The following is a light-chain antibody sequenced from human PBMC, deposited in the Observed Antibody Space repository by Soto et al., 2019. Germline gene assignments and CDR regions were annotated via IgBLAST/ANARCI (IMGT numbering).Light chain of an antibody. J-gene: IGLJ2*01. V-gene: IGLV2-14*01. Sequence: QSALTQPASVSVSPGQSITISCTGTSSDGGGYNYVSWYQQHPGKAPKVMIYDVSNRPSGVSYRFSGSKSGNTASLTISGLQAEDEADYYCSSYTSTSTLVVFGGGTQLTVL. CDR3: SSYTSTSTLVV. CDR2: DVS. CDR1: SSDGGGYNY.